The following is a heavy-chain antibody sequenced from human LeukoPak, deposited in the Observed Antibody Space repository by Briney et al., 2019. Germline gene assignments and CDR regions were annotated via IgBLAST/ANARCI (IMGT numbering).Heavy chain of an antibody. V-gene: IGHV4-34*01. CDR3: ARERDNTRYSSSWYHRRGNWFDP. J-gene: IGHJ5*02. D-gene: IGHD6-13*01. Sequence: SETLSLSCGVSGGSFSGHYWSWTRQPPGKGLEWIGEINHSGSTNYNPSLKSRVTISVDTSRNQFSLKLSSVTAADTAVYYCARERDNTRYSSSWYHRRGNWFDPWGQGTLVTVSS. CDR2: INHSGST. CDR1: GGSFSGHY.